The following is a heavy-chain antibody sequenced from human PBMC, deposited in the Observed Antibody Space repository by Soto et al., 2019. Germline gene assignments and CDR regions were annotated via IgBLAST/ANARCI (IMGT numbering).Heavy chain of an antibody. CDR2: ISGSGGST. CDR3: AKQGVYGDSDEYYFDY. CDR1: GFTFSSYA. J-gene: IGHJ4*02. D-gene: IGHD4-17*01. Sequence: PGGSLRLSCAASGFTFSSYAMSWVRQAPGKGLEWVSAISGSGGSTYYADSVKGRFTISRDNSKNTLYLQMNSLRAEDTAVYYCAKQGVYGDSDEYYFDYWGQGTLVTVSS. V-gene: IGHV3-23*01.